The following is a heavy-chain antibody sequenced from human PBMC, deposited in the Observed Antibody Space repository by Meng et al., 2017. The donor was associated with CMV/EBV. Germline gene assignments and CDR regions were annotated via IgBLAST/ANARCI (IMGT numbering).Heavy chain of an antibody. CDR2: IYTSGST. CDR1: GGSISSYY. CDR3: AREIVVVPAAIDNWFDP. V-gene: IGHV4-4*07. Sequence: QVSLQAVGPRLVKPSGTLSLTCTVSGGSISSYYWSWIRQPAGKGLEWIGRIYTSGSTNYNPSLKSRVTMSVDTSKNQFSLKLSSVTAADTAVYYCAREIVVVPAAIDNWFDPWGQGTLVTVFS. D-gene: IGHD2-2*02. J-gene: IGHJ5*02.